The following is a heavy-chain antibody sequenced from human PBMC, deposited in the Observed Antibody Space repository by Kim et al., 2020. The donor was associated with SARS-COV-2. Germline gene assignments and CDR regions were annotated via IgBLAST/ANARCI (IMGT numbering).Heavy chain of an antibody. CDR3: AKDRDGAAAGLLDY. D-gene: IGHD6-13*01. CDR2: IWYDGSNK. CDR1: GFTFSTYA. Sequence: GGSLRLSCAASGFTFSTYAMHWVRQAPGKGLEWVAVIWYDGSNKYYADSVKGRFTISRDNSKNTLYLQMNSLRADDTAVYYCAKDRDGAAAGLLDYWGQGTLVTVSS. V-gene: IGHV3-33*06. J-gene: IGHJ4*02.